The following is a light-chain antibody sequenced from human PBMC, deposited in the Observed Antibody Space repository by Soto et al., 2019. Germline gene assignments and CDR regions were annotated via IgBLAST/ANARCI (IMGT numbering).Light chain of an antibody. Sequence: QSALTQPPSVSGSPGQSVAISCTGTSSDIGSSNGVSWYQQPPGTAPKLMIYDVNNRPSGVPDRFSGSKSGNTASLTISGLQAEDEAYYYCSSYTSSNTYVFGTGTKLTVL. J-gene: IGLJ1*01. CDR2: DVN. CDR1: SSDIGSSNG. CDR3: SSYTSSNTYV. V-gene: IGLV2-18*02.